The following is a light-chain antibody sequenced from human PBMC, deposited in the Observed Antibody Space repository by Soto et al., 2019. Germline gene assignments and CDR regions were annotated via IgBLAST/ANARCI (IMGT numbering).Light chain of an antibody. V-gene: IGLV2-14*01. J-gene: IGLJ1*01. CDR2: EVN. CDR3: SSYTSSNTLLYV. Sequence: QSALTQPASVSGSPGQSITISCTGTSGDVGGYNYVSWYQQHPDKAPKLMIYEVNNRPSGISNRFSGSKSGNTAPLTISGLQAEDEADYYCSSYTSSNTLLYVFGTGTKVTVL. CDR1: SGDVGGYNY.